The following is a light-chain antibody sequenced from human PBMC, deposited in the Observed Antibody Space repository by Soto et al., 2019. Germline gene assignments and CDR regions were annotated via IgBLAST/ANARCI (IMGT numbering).Light chain of an antibody. V-gene: IGKV3-15*01. CDR1: QSVNSN. Sequence: EIVMTQSPATLSVSPGERATLSCRASQSVNSNLAWYRQKPGQAPMLLISDAYTRATGVPVRFSGSGSRPAVTLTINSLQSADSGIYYCQQYNFWPTLTFGGGTKVEIK. CDR2: DAY. J-gene: IGKJ4*01. CDR3: QQYNFWPTLT.